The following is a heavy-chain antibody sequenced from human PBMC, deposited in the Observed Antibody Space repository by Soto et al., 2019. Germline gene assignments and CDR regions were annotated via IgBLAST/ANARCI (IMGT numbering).Heavy chain of an antibody. V-gene: IGHV3-33*01. CDR3: ARYPSYNGVWSTSPACYYMDV. D-gene: IGHD2-8*01. CDR1: GFTFSSYG. CDR2: IWLDGSNP. J-gene: IGHJ6*03. Sequence: QVQLVESGGGVVQPGGSLRLSCSVSGFTFSSYGLHWVRQAPGTGLEWVAVIWLDGSNPFYADAVKGRFTISRDNSKVMRDPLIDLVRAEDTAVYYCARYPSYNGVWSTSPACYYMDVWGKGTAVTVSS.